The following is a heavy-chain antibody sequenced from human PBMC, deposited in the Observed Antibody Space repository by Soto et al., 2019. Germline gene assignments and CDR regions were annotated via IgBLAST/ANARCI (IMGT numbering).Heavy chain of an antibody. Sequence: SETLSLTCTVSGGSISRYYWGWIRQPTGKGLEWIGYINYSGSTNYNPSLKSRVTISVDTSKNQFSLKLSSVTAADTAVYYCARVNYYDSSGYYFWWFDPWGQGTLVTVSS. CDR1: GGSISRYY. CDR2: INYSGST. CDR3: ARVNYYDSSGYYFWWFDP. V-gene: IGHV4-59*01. J-gene: IGHJ5*02. D-gene: IGHD3-22*01.